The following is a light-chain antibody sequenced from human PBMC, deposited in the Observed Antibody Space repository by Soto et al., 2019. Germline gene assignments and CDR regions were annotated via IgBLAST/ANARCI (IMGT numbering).Light chain of an antibody. J-gene: IGLJ1*01. Sequence: SVLTQPPSVSAAPGQKVTISCSGSSFNIGNNYVSWYQQLPGTAPKLLIYENNKRPSGILDRFSGSKSGTSATLGITGLQTGDEADYYCGKWDSSLSAFVFGTGNEVTGL. V-gene: IGLV1-51*02. CDR1: SFNIGNNY. CDR2: ENN. CDR3: GKWDSSLSAFV.